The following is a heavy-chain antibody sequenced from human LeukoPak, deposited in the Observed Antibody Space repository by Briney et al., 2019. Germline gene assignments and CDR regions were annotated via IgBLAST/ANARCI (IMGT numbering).Heavy chain of an antibody. CDR1: GFTFCSFG. Sequence: GVPLRLYCAASGFTFCSFGMHWLPQAPGKGLEWVVFIPYDGSNEYYADAVKARFTISKDNSKNTLSLQMSSLRPEDTAVYYCARTTTFDYWGQGTLVTVSS. D-gene: IGHD1-7*01. CDR3: ARTTTFDY. J-gene: IGHJ4*02. V-gene: IGHV3-30*02. CDR2: IPYDGSNE.